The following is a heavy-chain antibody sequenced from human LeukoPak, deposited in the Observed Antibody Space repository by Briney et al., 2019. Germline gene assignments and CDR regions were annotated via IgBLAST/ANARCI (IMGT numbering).Heavy chain of an antibody. J-gene: IGHJ5*02. Sequence: PSETLSLTCTVSSASISTYYWGWIRQPPGKGLEWIGSIYHSGSSYYNPSLNSRVTISVDTSKNQFSLKLSSVTAADTAVYYCARGYSSSWYPNWFDPWGQGTLVTVSS. D-gene: IGHD6-13*01. V-gene: IGHV4-38-2*02. CDR1: SASISTYY. CDR2: IYHSGSS. CDR3: ARGYSSSWYPNWFDP.